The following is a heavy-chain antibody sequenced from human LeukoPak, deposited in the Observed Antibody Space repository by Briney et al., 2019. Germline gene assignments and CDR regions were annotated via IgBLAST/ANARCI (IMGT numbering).Heavy chain of an antibody. CDR3: AKDRAYYYGSGDDAFDI. CDR2: ISGSGGST. CDR1: GFTFSSYA. Sequence: GGSLRLSCAASGFTFSSYAMSWVRQAPGKGLEWVSAISGSGGSTYYADSVKGRFTISRDNSKNTLYLQMDSLRAEDTAVYYCAKDRAYYYGSGDDAFDIWGQGTMVTVSS. D-gene: IGHD3-10*01. J-gene: IGHJ3*02. V-gene: IGHV3-23*01.